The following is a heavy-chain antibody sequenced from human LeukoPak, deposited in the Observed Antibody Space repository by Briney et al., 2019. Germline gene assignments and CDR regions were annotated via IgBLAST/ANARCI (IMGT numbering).Heavy chain of an antibody. D-gene: IGHD2-21*01. CDR3: ARGVAPLRYFDY. CDR1: GGSISSGGYS. J-gene: IGHJ4*02. V-gene: IGHV4-30-4*07. Sequence: PSETLSLTCAVSGGSISSGGYSWSWIRQPPGKGLEWIGYIYYSGSTYYNPSLKSRVTISVDTSKNQFSLKLSSVTAADTAVYYCARGVAPLRYFDYWGQGTLVTVSS. CDR2: IYYSGST.